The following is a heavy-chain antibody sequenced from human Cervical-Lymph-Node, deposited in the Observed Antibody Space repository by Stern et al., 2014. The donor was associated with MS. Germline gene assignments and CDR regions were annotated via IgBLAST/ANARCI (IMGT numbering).Heavy chain of an antibody. J-gene: IGHJ4*02. CDR2: ISWNRGSI. Sequence: EVQLVESGGGLVPPGRSLRLSCAASGFTFDDHAMQWVRQTPAKGMEWVAGISWNRGSIAYSASGKVRFTISRDNDKHSLDVQQNSLRPEDTALYYCVKDVDSSIAVSFDYWGQGTPVTVSS. CDR1: GFTFDDHA. V-gene: IGHV3-9*01. D-gene: IGHD6-19*01. CDR3: VKDVDSSIAVSFDY.